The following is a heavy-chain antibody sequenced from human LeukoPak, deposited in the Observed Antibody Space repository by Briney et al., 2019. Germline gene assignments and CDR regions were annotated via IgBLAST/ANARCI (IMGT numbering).Heavy chain of an antibody. D-gene: IGHD5-18*01. CDR1: GFTLSSYG. J-gene: IGHJ4*02. Sequence: GGSLRLSCAASGFTLSSYGMHWVRQAPGKGLEWVAVISYDGSNKYYADSVKGRLTISRDNSKNTLYLQMNSLRAEDTAVYYCAKAKSGGYSYGGFDYWGQGTLVTVSS. V-gene: IGHV3-30*18. CDR2: ISYDGSNK. CDR3: AKAKSGGYSYGGFDY.